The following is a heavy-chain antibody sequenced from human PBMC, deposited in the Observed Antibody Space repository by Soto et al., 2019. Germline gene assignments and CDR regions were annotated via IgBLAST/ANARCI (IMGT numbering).Heavy chain of an antibody. J-gene: IGHJ6*02. CDR1: GGSISSSSYS. CDR2: IYYSGST. Sequence: PSETLSLTCSVSGGSISSSSYSWGWIRQPPGKGLEWIGTIYYSGSTHYNSFLEGRVAISADTPNNQLSLRLSSVTAADTAVYYCGRQPGHCGSTTCFGYYSVDVWGQWTTVT. D-gene: IGHD2-2*01. V-gene: IGHV4-39*01. CDR3: GRQPGHCGSTTCFGYYSVDV.